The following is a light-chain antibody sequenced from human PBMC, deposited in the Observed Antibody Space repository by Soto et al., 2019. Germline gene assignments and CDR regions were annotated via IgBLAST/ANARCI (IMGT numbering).Light chain of an antibody. J-gene: IGKJ1*01. CDR3: QQSYSTPWT. V-gene: IGKV1-39*01. CDR2: AAS. Sequence: DIQMTQSPSSLSASLGDRVTITCRASQTIRTYLNWYQQKPGKAPKLLIYAASSLQSGVPSRFSGSGSGTDFTLTISSLQPEDFATYYCQQSYSTPWTFGQGTKVEIK. CDR1: QTIRTY.